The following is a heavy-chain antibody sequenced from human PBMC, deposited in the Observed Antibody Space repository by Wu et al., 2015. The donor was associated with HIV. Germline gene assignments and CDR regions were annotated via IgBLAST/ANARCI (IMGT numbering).Heavy chain of an antibody. J-gene: IGHJ4*02. CDR3: ARDPQEVSGWYTH. D-gene: IGHD6-19*01. V-gene: IGHV1-2*02. CDR2: INPGSGDT. Sequence: QVQLVQSGAEVKKPGASVRVSCKTSGYTFTGYYIHWVRQAPGQGLEWMGWINPGSGDTSYSQKLQNRVIMTRDTSISTAYMELNRLRFDDTAVYYCARDPQEVSGWYTHWGQGTLVTVSS. CDR1: GYTFTGYY.